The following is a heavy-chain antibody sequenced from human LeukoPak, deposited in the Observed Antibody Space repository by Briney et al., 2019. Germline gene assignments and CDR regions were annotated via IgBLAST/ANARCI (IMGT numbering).Heavy chain of an antibody. CDR3: AKEEAAAGIYEVAY. CDR2: INGSGGST. V-gene: IGHV3-23*01. Sequence: PGGSLRLSCAASGCTFSSYAMSWVRQAPGKGLEWVSAINGSGGSTYYADSVKGRFTISRDSSKNTLYLQMNSLRAEDTAVYYCAKEEAAAGIYEVAYWGQGTLVTVSS. J-gene: IGHJ4*02. CDR1: GCTFSSYA. D-gene: IGHD6-13*01.